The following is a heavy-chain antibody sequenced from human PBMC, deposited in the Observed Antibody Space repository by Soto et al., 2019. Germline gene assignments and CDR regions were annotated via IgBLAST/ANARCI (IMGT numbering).Heavy chain of an antibody. V-gene: IGHV1-24*01. Sequence: ASVKVSCKVSGYTLTELSMHWVRQAPGKGLEWMGGFDPEDGETIYAQKFQGRVTMTEDTSTDTAYMELSSLRSEDTAVYYCATTGITMVRGVYPTENDYWGQGTLVTVSS. CDR3: ATTGITMVRGVYPTENDY. CDR2: FDPEDGET. D-gene: IGHD3-10*01. CDR1: GYTLTELS. J-gene: IGHJ4*02.